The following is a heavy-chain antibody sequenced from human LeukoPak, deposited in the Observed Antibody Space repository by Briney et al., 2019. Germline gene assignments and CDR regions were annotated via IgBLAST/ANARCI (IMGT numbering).Heavy chain of an antibody. CDR2: INQDGSET. CDR1: GCTFNTYW. Sequence: GGSLRLSCATSGCTFNTYWMTWVRQAPGKGPQWVSHINQDGSETYYVDSVKGRFTISRDNAKNSVYLQMNSLTTEDTALYYCVRDQNWSFDYWGQGTRVTVSS. V-gene: IGHV3-7*03. D-gene: IGHD3-3*01. J-gene: IGHJ4*02. CDR3: VRDQNWSFDY.